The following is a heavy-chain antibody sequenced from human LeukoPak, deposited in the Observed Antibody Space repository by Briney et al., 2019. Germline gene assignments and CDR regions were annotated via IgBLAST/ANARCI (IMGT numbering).Heavy chain of an antibody. V-gene: IGHV4-59*11. D-gene: IGHD3-10*01. CDR2: INYSGST. Sequence: SETLSLTCTVSDGSISNHYWSWIRQPPGKRLEWIGNINYSGSTKYNPSLKSRVVMSVDTSKNQFSLKLSSVTAADTAVYYCAKDIYGSGSYYGNGLDVWGRGTTVTVSS. CDR3: AKDIYGSGSYYGNGLDV. J-gene: IGHJ6*02. CDR1: DGSISNHY.